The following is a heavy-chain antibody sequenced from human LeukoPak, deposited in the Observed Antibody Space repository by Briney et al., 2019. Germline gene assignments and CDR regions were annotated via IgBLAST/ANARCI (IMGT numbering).Heavy chain of an antibody. CDR1: GFTFSSYA. D-gene: IGHD3-22*01. V-gene: IGHV3-23*01. Sequence: GGSLRLSCAASGFTFSSYAMSWVRQPPGKGLEWVAAISGSGGSTYYADSVKGRFTISRDNAKNSLYLQMNSLRAEDTAVYYCARDLYRIVVVPHYFDYWGQGTLVTVSS. J-gene: IGHJ4*02. CDR3: ARDLYRIVVVPHYFDY. CDR2: ISGSGGST.